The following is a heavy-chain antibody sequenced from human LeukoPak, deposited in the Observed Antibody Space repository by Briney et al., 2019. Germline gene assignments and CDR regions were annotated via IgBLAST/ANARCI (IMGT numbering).Heavy chain of an antibody. Sequence: SETLSLTCAVYGGSFSGYYWSWIRQPPGKGLEWIGEIKHSGSTKYNPSIKRRVTISADTSENQFSLRLSSVTAADTAVYYCGKAEDECDIWGERTMVTVSS. D-gene: IGHD3-3*01. CDR3: GKAEDECDI. J-gene: IGHJ3*02. CDR2: IKHSGST. V-gene: IGHV4-34*01. CDR1: GGSFSGYY.